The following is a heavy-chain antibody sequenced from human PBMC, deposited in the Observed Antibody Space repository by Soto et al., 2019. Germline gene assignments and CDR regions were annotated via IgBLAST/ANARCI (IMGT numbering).Heavy chain of an antibody. D-gene: IGHD3-10*01. Sequence: GGSLRLSCSASGFTFSALVMTWVRQAPGKGLEWVSCVSGSGSDTFYADSVKGRFAVSRDNSINTLYLHMNNLRADDTAVYYCVKGGWSDSWGQGTLVTVSS. J-gene: IGHJ5*01. CDR2: VSGSGSDT. CDR3: VKGGWSDS. CDR1: GFTFSALV. V-gene: IGHV3-23*01.